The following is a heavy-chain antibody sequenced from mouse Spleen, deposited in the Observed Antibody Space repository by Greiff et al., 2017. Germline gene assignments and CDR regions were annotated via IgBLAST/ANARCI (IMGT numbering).Heavy chain of an antibody. CDR3: ARDWEGAWFAY. CDR1: GYTFTSYW. J-gene: IGHJ3*01. D-gene: IGHD4-1*01. CDR2: IDPSDSET. Sequence: QVQLKQPGAELVKPGAPVKLSCKASGYTFTSYWMNWVKQRPGRGLEWIGRIDPSDSETHYNQKFKDKATLTVDKSSSTAYIQLSSLTSEDSAVYYCARDWEGAWFAYWGQGTLVTVSA. V-gene: IGHV1-69*02.